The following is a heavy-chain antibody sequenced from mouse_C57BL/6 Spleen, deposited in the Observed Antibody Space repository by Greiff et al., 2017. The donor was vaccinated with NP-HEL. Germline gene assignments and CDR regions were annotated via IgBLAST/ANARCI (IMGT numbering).Heavy chain of an antibody. CDR2: INPSSGYT. CDR1: GYTFTSYT. D-gene: IGHD1-1*01. Sequence: QVQLQQSGAELARPGASVKMSCKASGYTFTSYTMHWVKQRPGQGLEWIGYINPSSGYTKYNQKFKDKATLTADKSSSTAYMQLSSLTSEDSAVYYCERGAITKVVARYFDVWGTGTTVTVSS. V-gene: IGHV1-4*01. CDR3: ERGAITKVVARYFDV. J-gene: IGHJ1*03.